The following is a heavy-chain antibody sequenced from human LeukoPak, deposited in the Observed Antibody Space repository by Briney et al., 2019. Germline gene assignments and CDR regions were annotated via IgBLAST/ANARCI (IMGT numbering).Heavy chain of an antibody. Sequence: SVKVSCKASGGTFSSYAISWVRQAPGQGLEWMGGIIPIFGTANYAQKFQGRVTTTADESTSTAYMELSSLRSEDTAVYYCARKPRLDERYFDLWGRGTLVTVSS. CDR1: GGTFSSYA. CDR3: ARKPRLDERYFDL. J-gene: IGHJ2*01. V-gene: IGHV1-69*01. D-gene: IGHD3/OR15-3a*01. CDR2: IIPIFGTA.